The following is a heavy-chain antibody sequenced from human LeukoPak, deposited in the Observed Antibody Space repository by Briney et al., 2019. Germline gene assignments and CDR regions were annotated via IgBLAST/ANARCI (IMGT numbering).Heavy chain of an antibody. J-gene: IGHJ4*02. V-gene: IGHV4-4*02. CDR2: IYHTGST. D-gene: IGHD4-17*01. Sequence: SETLSLTCAVSGDSIISNNWWSWVRQSPGKGLEWIGEIYHTGSTNSNPSLKSRVTVSVDMSKNQFSLKLSSATAADTAVYYCARKGTVTPLDYWGQGTLVTVSS. CDR3: ARKGTVTPLDY. CDR1: GDSIISNNW.